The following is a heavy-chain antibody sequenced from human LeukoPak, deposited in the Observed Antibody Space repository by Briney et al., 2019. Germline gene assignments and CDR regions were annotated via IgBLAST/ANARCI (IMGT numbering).Heavy chain of an antibody. CDR1: GFTFSNYL. J-gene: IGHJ3*02. CDR3: GRGGNGIDI. CDR2: INSDESNT. V-gene: IGHV3-74*01. D-gene: IGHD2-8*01. Sequence: GGSLRLSCAASGFTFSNYLMHWVRQAPGKGLVWVSRINSDESNTNSYADSVKGRFTISRDNAKNTLYLQMDSLRAEDTAVYFCGRGGNGIDIWGQRTKVIVSS.